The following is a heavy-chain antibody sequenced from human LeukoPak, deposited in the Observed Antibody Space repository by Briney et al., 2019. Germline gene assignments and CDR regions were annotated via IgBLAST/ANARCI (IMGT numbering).Heavy chain of an antibody. D-gene: IGHD1-14*01. Sequence: SETLSLTCTVSLDSTTSNFWSWVRQPPGKGLEWIGEIHRSVSTNYNQSLQSRVTISIDRSKNQIALELSSVTAADTAVYYCAREIVGGFNPGAYWGQGTLVTVSS. CDR3: AREIVGGFNPGAY. CDR2: IHRSVST. CDR1: LDSTTSNF. J-gene: IGHJ4*02. V-gene: IGHV4-4*02.